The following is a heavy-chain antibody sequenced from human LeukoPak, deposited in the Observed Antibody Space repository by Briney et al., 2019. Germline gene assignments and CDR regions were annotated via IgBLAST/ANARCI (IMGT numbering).Heavy chain of an antibody. CDR2: ISYDGSNK. CDR1: GFTFSSYA. Sequence: GGSLRLSCAASGFTFSSYAMHWVRKAPGKGLKWVAVISYDGSNKYYADSVKGRFTISRDNSKHTLYLQMNSQRAEDTAVYYCARDRVARDYFDYWGQGTLVTVSS. V-gene: IGHV3-30-3*01. D-gene: IGHD2-15*01. CDR3: ARDRVARDYFDY. J-gene: IGHJ4*02.